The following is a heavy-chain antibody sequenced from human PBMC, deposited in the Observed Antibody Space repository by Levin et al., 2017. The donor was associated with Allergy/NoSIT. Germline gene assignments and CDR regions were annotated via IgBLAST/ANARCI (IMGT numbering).Heavy chain of an antibody. Sequence: GGSLRLSCAASGFTFSSYEMNWVRQAPGKGLEWVSYISSSGSTIYYADSVKGRFTISRDNAKNSLYLQMNSLRAEDTAVYYCARVGEVPPGDYWGQGTLVTVSS. D-gene: IGHD3-10*01. J-gene: IGHJ4*02. CDR3: ARVGEVPPGDY. CDR1: GFTFSSYE. V-gene: IGHV3-48*03. CDR2: ISSSGSTI.